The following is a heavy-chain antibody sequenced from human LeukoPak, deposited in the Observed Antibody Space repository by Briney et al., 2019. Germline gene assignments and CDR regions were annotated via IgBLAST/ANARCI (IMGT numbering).Heavy chain of an antibody. D-gene: IGHD3-9*01. CDR2: INHSGST. J-gene: IGHJ5*02. V-gene: IGHV4-34*01. CDR1: GLSFSGYY. Sequence: SETLSLTCAVYGLSFSGYYWSWLRQPPGKGLEWIGEINHSGSTNYNPSLKSRVTISVDTSKNQFSLKLSSVTAADTAVYYCARGVLRYFDWLLDRNWFDPWGQGTLVTVSS. CDR3: ARGVLRYFDWLLDRNWFDP.